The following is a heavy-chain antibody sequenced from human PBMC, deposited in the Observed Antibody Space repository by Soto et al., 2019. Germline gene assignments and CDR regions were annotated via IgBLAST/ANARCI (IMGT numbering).Heavy chain of an antibody. V-gene: IGHV4-30-4*01. D-gene: IGHD3-3*01. CDR3: ASQYYDFSSGALDF. J-gene: IGHJ4*02. Sequence: QVQLQESGPGLVKPSQTLSLTCTVSGGSISSDDYYWSWIRQPPGKGLEWIGDIHDTATTSYNPSLKSRLTLSIATSKNQFSLTLRSVTAADTAVYFCASQYYDFSSGALDFWGQGILVTVSS. CDR1: GGSISSDDYY. CDR2: IHDTATT.